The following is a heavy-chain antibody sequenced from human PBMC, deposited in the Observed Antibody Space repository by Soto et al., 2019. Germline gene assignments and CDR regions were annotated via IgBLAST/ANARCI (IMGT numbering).Heavy chain of an antibody. D-gene: IGHD6-19*01. Sequence: QMQLQESGPGLVKPSETLSLTCTVSGGSISSYYWSWIRKPAGKGLEWIGRIYISGSTNYNPPLKTRLTMSVDTSKKQFSLKLSSVTAADTAVYYCAKSGGYSSGWYYFDYWGQGTLVTVSS. CDR3: AKSGGYSSGWYYFDY. CDR2: IYISGST. J-gene: IGHJ4*02. CDR1: GGSISSYY. V-gene: IGHV4-4*07.